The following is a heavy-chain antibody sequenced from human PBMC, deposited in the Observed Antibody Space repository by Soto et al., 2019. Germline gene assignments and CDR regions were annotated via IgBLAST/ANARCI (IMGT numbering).Heavy chain of an antibody. J-gene: IGHJ4*02. V-gene: IGHV5-51*01. CDR2: IYPGDSDT. CDR3: ARGGMITFGGVQYYFDY. Sequence: GESLKISCKGSVYSFTSYWIGWVRQMPGKGLEWMGIIYPGDSDTRYSPSFQGQVTISADKSISTAYLQWSSLKASDTAMYYCARGGMITFGGVQYYFDYWGQGTLVTVSS. D-gene: IGHD3-16*01. CDR1: VYSFTSYW.